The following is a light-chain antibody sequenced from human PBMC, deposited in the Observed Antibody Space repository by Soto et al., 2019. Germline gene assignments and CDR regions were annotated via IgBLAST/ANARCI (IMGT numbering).Light chain of an antibody. Sequence: DIEMTQSPPILSVSPGDGATLSCRASQRISTNLAWYQHIPGQAPRLLIVSSSRRPTDVPARFSGSGSGTDFTLTISSLQSEDSAFYYCQQYNNLPPTFGQGTKVEVK. CDR3: QQYNNLPPT. CDR2: SSS. CDR1: QRISTN. J-gene: IGKJ1*01. V-gene: IGKV3-15*01.